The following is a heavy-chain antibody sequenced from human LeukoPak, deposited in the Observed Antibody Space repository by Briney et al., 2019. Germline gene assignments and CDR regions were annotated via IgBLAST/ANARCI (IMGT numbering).Heavy chain of an antibody. J-gene: IGHJ4*02. CDR1: GGSISSYY. V-gene: IGHV4-59*12. D-gene: IGHD3-22*01. CDR2: IYYSGST. CDR3: AREGVTYGTYYFDSSGYYYFNY. Sequence: SETLSLTCTVSGGSISSYYWSWIRQPPGKGLEWIGYIYYSGSTNYNPSLKSRVTISVDTSKNQFSLRLSSVTAADTAIYFCAREGVTYGTYYFDSSGYYYFNYWGQGTLVTVSS.